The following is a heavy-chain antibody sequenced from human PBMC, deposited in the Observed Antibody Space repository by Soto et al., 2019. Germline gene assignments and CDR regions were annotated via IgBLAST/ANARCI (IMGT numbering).Heavy chain of an antibody. D-gene: IGHD2-21*02. J-gene: IGHJ6*02. Sequence: QVQLQQWGAGLLKPSETLSLICAVYGGSFSGYYWTWIRQPPGKGLEWIGEINHSGTINFNPSLKSRLTISLDTSKKHFSLKLSSVTDADTAAYYCARADRTLVTSYSLDVWGQGTTVTVSS. CDR1: GGSFSGYY. V-gene: IGHV4-34*01. CDR3: ARADRTLVTSYSLDV. CDR2: INHSGTI.